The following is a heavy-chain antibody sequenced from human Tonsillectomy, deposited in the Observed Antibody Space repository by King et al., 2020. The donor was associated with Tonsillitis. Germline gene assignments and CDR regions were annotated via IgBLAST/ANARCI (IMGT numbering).Heavy chain of an antibody. CDR2: ISYDGSNK. CDR3: ARVRGSSGYYAMDV. CDR1: GFTFSSYA. D-gene: IGHD6-13*01. J-gene: IGHJ6*02. Sequence: VQLVESGGGVVQPGRSLRLSCAASGFTFSSYAMHWVRQAPGKGLEWVAVISYDGSNKYYADSVKGRFTISRDNSKNTLYLQMNSLRAEDTAVYYCARVRGSSGYYAMDVWGRGTTVTVSS. V-gene: IGHV3-30-3*01.